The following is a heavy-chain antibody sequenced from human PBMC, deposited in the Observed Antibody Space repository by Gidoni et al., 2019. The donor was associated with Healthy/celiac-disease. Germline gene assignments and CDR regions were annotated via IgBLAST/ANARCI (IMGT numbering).Heavy chain of an antibody. CDR3: AKSGGLWSGTQYYFDY. CDR2: ISWNSGSI. CDR1: GFTFDDYA. J-gene: IGHJ4*02. V-gene: IGHV3-9*01. Sequence: EVQLVESGGGLVQPGRSLRLSCAASGFTFDDYAMHWVRQAPGKGLEWVSGISWNSGSIGYADSGKGRFTISRDNAKNSLYLQMNSLRAEDTALYYCAKSGGLWSGTQYYFDYWGQGTLVTVSS. D-gene: IGHD2-15*01.